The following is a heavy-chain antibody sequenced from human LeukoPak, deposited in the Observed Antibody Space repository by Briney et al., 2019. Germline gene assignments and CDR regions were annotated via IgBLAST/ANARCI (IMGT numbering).Heavy chain of an antibody. J-gene: IGHJ4*02. CDR2: IKQDGSEK. Sequence: PGGSLRLSCVASGFSFSSYVMNWVRQAPGKGLEWVANIKQDGSEKYYVDSVKGRFTISRDNAKNSLYLQMNSLRSDDTAVYYCAITGKVTGYYYFDYWGQGTLVTVSS. V-gene: IGHV3-7*05. CDR3: AITGKVTGYYYFDY. CDR1: GFSFSSYV. D-gene: IGHD1-14*01.